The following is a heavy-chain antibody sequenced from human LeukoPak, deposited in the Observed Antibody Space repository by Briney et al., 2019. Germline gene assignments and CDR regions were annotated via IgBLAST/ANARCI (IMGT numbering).Heavy chain of an antibody. Sequence: SVKVSCKASGGTFKTYTFNWVRQAPGQGLEWMGGIIPMFGTANYAQKFQGRVTITTDESTTTVYMELSSLRSEDTAVYFCARRPRAVRYNSFDSWGQGTLVTVSS. D-gene: IGHD6-6*01. CDR1: GGTFKTYT. J-gene: IGHJ5*01. V-gene: IGHV1-69*05. CDR3: ARRPRAVRYNSFDS. CDR2: IIPMFGTA.